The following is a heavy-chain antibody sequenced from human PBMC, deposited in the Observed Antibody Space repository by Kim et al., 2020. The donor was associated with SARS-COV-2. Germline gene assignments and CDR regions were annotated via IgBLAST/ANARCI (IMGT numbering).Heavy chain of an antibody. Sequence: YADSRKGRFNMSRDNSKNTLYLQMNSLRAEDTAVYYCAKARYGDYGDLGYWGQGTLVTVSS. V-gene: IGHV3-66*01. J-gene: IGHJ4*02. D-gene: IGHD4-17*01. CDR3: AKARYGDYGDLGY.